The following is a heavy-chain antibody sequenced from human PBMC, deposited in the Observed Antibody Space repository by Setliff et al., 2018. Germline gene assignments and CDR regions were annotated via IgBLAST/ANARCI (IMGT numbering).Heavy chain of an antibody. V-gene: IGHV3-7*01. CDR2: INPGGSET. CDR3: LGAGTCSY. Sequence: SLRLSCVATGFSFRNCWASWVRQAQGKGPEWLASINPGGSETYYVDSARGRFTISRDNARNSLSLQMNSLRSDDTAVYYCLGAGTCSYWGQGTMVTVS. CDR1: GFSFRNCW. D-gene: IGHD3-10*02. J-gene: IGHJ4*02.